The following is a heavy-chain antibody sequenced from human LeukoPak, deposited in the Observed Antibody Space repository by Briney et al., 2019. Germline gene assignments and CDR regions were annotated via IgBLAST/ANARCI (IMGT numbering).Heavy chain of an antibody. CDR2: ITSSSSYI. V-gene: IGHV3-21*04. J-gene: IGHJ4*02. Sequence: PGGSLRLSCAASGFTFSSYSMNWVRQAPGKGLEWVSSITSSSSYIYYADSVKGRFTISRDNSKNTLYLQMNSLRAEDTAVYYCARAYGSGSYYSDYWGQGTLVTVSS. CDR3: ARAYGSGSYYSDY. D-gene: IGHD3-10*01. CDR1: GFTFSSYS.